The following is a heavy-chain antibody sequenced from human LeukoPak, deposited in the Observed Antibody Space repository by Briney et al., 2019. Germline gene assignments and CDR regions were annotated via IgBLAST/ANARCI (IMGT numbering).Heavy chain of an antibody. CDR2: ISSSTSYI. V-gene: IGHV3-21*01. CDR1: GFTFRSYD. CDR3: ARVLSAAMWGGMDV. D-gene: IGHD2-2*01. Sequence: PGGSLRLSCVASGFTFRSYDMYWVRQAPGKGLEWVSSISSSTSYIFYADSMKGRFTISRDNAKNSLYLQMNSLRAEDTAVYYCARVLSAAMWGGMDVWGQGTTVTVSS. J-gene: IGHJ6*02.